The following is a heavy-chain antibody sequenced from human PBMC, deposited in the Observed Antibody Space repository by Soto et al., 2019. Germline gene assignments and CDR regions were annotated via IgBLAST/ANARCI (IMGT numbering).Heavy chain of an antibody. V-gene: IGHV3-30*18. CDR1: GFTFSSYG. CDR3: AKTLKTFGVVSLEV. Sequence: GGSLRLSCAASGFTFSSYGMHWVRQAPGKGLEWVAVISYDGSNKYYADSVKGRFTISRDNSKNTLYLQMNSLRAEDTAVYYCAKTLKTFGVVSLEVSYQETTLTVSS. CDR2: ISYDGSNK. J-gene: IGHJ6*02. D-gene: IGHD3-3*01.